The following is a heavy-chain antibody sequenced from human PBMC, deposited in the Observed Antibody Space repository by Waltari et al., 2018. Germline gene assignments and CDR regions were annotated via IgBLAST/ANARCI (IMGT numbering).Heavy chain of an antibody. CDR3: ARDDMITFGGVIPNWFDP. D-gene: IGHD3-16*01. V-gene: IGHV4-38-2*02. J-gene: IGHJ5*02. CDR1: GYSIRSVYY. Sequence: QVQLQESGPGLVKPSETLYLTCAVSGYSIRSVYYCGWIPQPPGKGLEWIGSIYHSGSTYYNPSLKSRVTISVDTSKNQFSLKLSSVTAADTAVYYCARDDMITFGGVIPNWFDPWGQGTLVTVSS. CDR2: IYHSGST.